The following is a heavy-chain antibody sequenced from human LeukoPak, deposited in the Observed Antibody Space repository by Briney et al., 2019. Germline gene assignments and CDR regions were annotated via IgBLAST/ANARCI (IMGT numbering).Heavy chain of an antibody. D-gene: IGHD3-22*01. CDR1: GFTFTNHA. CDR3: ARDYSNDSKRYFDY. Sequence: ASVKVSCKASGFTFTNHALQWVRQAPGQRLEWMGWINAGNGNTKYSQQFQGRVTITRDTSISTAYMELSRLRSDDTAVYYCARDYSNDSKRYFDYWGQGTLVTVSS. V-gene: IGHV1-3*01. CDR2: INAGNGNT. J-gene: IGHJ4*02.